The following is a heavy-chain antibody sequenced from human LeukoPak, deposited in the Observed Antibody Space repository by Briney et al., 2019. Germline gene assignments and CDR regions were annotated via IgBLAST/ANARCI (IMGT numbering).Heavy chain of an antibody. V-gene: IGHV3-23*01. CDR1: GFTFSSYA. CDR2: ISGRGAAT. Sequence: GESLRLSCAASGFTFSSYALSWVRQAPGKGLEWVSAISGRGAATYYADSVKGRFTISRDNSKNTLYVQMNSLRAEDTAVYYCAKEGYSRGYYSYYYMDVWGKGTTVTVSS. CDR3: AKEGYSRGYYSYYYMDV. D-gene: IGHD6-13*01. J-gene: IGHJ6*03.